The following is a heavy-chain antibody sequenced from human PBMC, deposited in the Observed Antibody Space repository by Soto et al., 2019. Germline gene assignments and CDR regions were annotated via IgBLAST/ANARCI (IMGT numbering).Heavy chain of an antibody. V-gene: IGHV5-51*01. J-gene: IGHJ5*02. CDR2: IYPGDSDT. CDR1: GYSFTSYW. CDR3: ARSGDSSSSYFPWFDP. D-gene: IGHD6-6*01. Sequence: GESLKTSCKGSGYSFTSYWIGWVRQMPGKGLEWMGIIYPGDSDTRYSPSFQGQVTISADKSISTAYLQWSSLKASDTAMYYCARSGDSSSSYFPWFDPWGQGTLVTVSS.